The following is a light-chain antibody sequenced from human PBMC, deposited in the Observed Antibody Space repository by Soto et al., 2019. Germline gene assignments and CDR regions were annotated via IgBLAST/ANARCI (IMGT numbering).Light chain of an antibody. Sequence: QSALTQSASVSGSPGQSITIPCTGTSSDVGGYDYVSWYQQHPGKVPKLIIYEVIKRPSGVSHRFSGSKSGNTASLTISGLQTEDEAAYYCSSYTSCSALVFGGGPTLTV. V-gene: IGLV2-14*01. CDR2: EVI. J-gene: IGLJ2*01. CDR1: SSDVGGYDY. CDR3: SSYTSCSALV.